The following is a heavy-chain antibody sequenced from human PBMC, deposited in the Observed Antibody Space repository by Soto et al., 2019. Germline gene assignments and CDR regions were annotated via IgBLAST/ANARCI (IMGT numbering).Heavy chain of an antibody. CDR2: IIPISGTA. J-gene: IGHJ6*02. V-gene: IGHV1-69*01. D-gene: IGHD2-2*01. Sequence: QVQLVQSGAEVKKPGSSVKVSCKASGGTFSSYAISWVRQAPGQGLEWMGGIIPISGTANYAQKFQGRVTITAVESTSTAYMELSSLRSEDTAVYYCARSQGSSTSLEIYYYYYYGMDVWVQGTTVTVSS. CDR3: ARSQGSSTSLEIYYYYYYGMDV. CDR1: GGTFSSYA.